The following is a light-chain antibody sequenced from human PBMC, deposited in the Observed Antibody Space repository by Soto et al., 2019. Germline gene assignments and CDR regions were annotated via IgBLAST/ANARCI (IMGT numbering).Light chain of an antibody. CDR1: QSVSSSF. Sequence: EIVMTQSPATLSVSPGERATLSCRASQSVSSSFLAWYQHKPGQAPRLIIYGASSRATGIPDRFSGSGSGTDFTLTISRLEPEDFAVYYCQQYGSSPPITFGQGTRLEIK. CDR3: QQYGSSPPIT. V-gene: IGKV3-20*01. J-gene: IGKJ5*01. CDR2: GAS.